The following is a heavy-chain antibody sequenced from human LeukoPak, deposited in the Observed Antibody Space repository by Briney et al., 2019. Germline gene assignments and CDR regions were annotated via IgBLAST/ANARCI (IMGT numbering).Heavy chain of an antibody. V-gene: IGHV5-51*01. Sequence: GESLKISCKGSGHSFTSYWIGWVRQMPGKGLEWMGIIYPGDSDTRYSPSFQGQVTISADKSNSTAYLQWSSLKASDTAVYYCARLSGYDYRFEYFDYWGQGTLVTVSS. D-gene: IGHD5-12*01. CDR3: ARLSGYDYRFEYFDY. CDR1: GHSFTSYW. CDR2: IYPGDSDT. J-gene: IGHJ4*02.